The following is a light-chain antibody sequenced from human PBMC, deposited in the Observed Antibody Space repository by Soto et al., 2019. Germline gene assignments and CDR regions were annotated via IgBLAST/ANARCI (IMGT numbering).Light chain of an antibody. CDR3: QQAFSFLRT. CDR1: QGIGSW. J-gene: IGKJ1*01. CDR2: GTS. V-gene: IGKV1-12*01. Sequence: DIHMTQSPSSLSASVGDRVTITCRASQGIGSWLAWYQQKAGKVPNLLIYGTSSLQTGVPSRFSGSGSVQHLTLTISSLQPEDFPTYHCQQAFSFLRTVGQRTKVDIK.